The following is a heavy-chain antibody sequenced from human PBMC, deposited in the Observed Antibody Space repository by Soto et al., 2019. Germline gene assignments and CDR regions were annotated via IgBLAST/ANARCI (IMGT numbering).Heavy chain of an antibody. CDR1: GGSVSSFC. J-gene: IGHJ6*03. CDR2: VCSSGST. D-gene: IGHD2-15*01. CDR3: ASGSYCSGGSCSPFYYYYMDV. Sequence: PSETLSLTCYVSGGSVSSFCWTWLRQSPGKELESIAYVCSSGSTNYNPSLKSRVTILVDKSKNQFSLSLTSVTAADTAVYDCASGSYCSGGSCSPFYYYYMDVWGKGTTVTVS. V-gene: IGHV4-34*11.